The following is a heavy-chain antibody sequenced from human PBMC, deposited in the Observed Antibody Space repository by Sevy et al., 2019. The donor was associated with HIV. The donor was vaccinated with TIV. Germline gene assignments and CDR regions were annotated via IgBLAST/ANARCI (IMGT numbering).Heavy chain of an antibody. CDR1: GYSFTSYW. J-gene: IGHJ4*02. Sequence: GESLKISCKGSGYSFTSYWIGWVRQMPGKGLEWMGIIYPGDSDTRYSPSFQGQATISADKSISTAYLQWSSLKASDTAMYYCARKAYYYDSSGYHTSFDYWGQGTLVTVSS. V-gene: IGHV5-51*01. D-gene: IGHD3-22*01. CDR3: ARKAYYYDSSGYHTSFDY. CDR2: IYPGDSDT.